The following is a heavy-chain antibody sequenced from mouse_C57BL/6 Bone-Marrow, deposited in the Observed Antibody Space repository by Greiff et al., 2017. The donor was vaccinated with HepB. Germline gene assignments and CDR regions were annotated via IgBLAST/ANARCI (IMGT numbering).Heavy chain of an antibody. CDR3: AREVITTVGYYFDY. Sequence: EVKVVESEGGLVQPGSSMKLSCTASGFTFSDYYMAWVRQVPEKGLEWVANINYDGSSTYYLDSLKSRFIISRDNAKNILYLQMSSLKSEDTATYYCAREVITTVGYYFDYWGQGTTLTVSS. J-gene: IGHJ2*01. D-gene: IGHD1-1*01. CDR2: INYDGSST. CDR1: GFTFSDYY. V-gene: IGHV5-16*01.